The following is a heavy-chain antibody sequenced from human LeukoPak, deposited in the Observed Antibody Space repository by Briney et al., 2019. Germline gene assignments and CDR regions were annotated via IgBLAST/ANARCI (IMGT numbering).Heavy chain of an antibody. Sequence: GGSLRLSCAASGFSFSNYWMHWVHQAPGKGLVWVSRISSDGSSTSYADSVKGRFTISRDNAKNTLYLQMNSLRADDTAVYYCASIVPGNWGQGTTVTVSS. CDR3: ASIVPGN. D-gene: IGHD2-2*01. CDR2: ISSDGSST. J-gene: IGHJ6*02. CDR1: GFSFSNYW. V-gene: IGHV3-74*01.